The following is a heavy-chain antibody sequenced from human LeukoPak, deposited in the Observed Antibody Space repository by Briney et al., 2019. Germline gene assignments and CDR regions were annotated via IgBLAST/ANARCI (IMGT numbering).Heavy chain of an antibody. CDR3: ASAPGGESGSYAFDI. CDR1: GFTFSSYS. J-gene: IGHJ3*02. D-gene: IGHD1-26*01. CDR2: ISSSSSTI. V-gene: IGHV3-48*04. Sequence: GGSLRLSCAASGFTFSSYSMNWVRQAPGKGLEWVSYISSSSSTIYYADSVKGRFTISRDNAKNSLYLQMNSLRAEDTAVYYCASAPGGESGSYAFDIWGQGTMVTVSS.